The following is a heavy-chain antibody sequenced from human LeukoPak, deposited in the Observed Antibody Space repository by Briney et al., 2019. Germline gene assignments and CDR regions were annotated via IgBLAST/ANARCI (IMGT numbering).Heavy chain of an antibody. D-gene: IGHD5-12*01. CDR2: IIPIFGTA. Sequence: SVKVSCKASGGTFSSYAVSWVRQAPGQGLEWMGRIIPIFGTANYAQKFQGRVTITADKSTSTAYMELSSLRSEDTAVYYCARHLDIVATTLIDYWGQGTLVTVSS. CDR1: GGTFSSYA. J-gene: IGHJ4*02. V-gene: IGHV1-69*06. CDR3: ARHLDIVATTLIDY.